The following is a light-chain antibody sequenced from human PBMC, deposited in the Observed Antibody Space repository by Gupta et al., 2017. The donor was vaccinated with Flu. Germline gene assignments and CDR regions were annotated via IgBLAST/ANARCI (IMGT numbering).Light chain of an antibody. CDR2: GAS. J-gene: IGKJ2*01. CDR1: QSVASY. CDR3: QHYGTSPT. Sequence: ELVLTQSPGTLSLSPGERATLSCRASQSVASYLVWYQQKPGQAPRLLIYGASSRATGIPDRFSGSGSGTDFSLTISRLEPEDFAVYYCQHYGTSPTFGQGTKLEIK. V-gene: IGKV3-20*01.